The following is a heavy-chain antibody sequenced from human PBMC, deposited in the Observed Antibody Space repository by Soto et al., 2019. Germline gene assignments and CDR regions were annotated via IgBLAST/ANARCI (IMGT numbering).Heavy chain of an antibody. V-gene: IGHV4-39*01. CDR3: ASPPGNYYGWFAP. CDR2: IYYSGST. Sequence: QLQLQESGPGLVKPSETLSLTCTVSGGSISSRTYYWGWIRQPPGKGLEWIGSIYYSGSTYYNPSLKSRVTISVDTSKNPFSLKQTSVTAADTAVYYCASPPGNYYGWFAPWGQGTLVTVSS. D-gene: IGHD1-26*01. CDR1: GGSISSRTYY. J-gene: IGHJ5*02.